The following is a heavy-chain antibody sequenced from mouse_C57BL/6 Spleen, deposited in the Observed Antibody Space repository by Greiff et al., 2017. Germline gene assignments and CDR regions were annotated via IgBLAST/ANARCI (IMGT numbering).Heavy chain of an antibody. CDR1: GYTFTSYW. J-gene: IGHJ2*01. Sequence: QVQLQQPGAELVMPGASVKLSCKASGYTFTSYWMHWVKQRPGQGLEWIGEIDPSDSYTNYNQKFKGKSTLTVDKSSSTAYMQLSSLTSEDSAVYYCARNSNYYFDYWGQGTTLTVSS. CDR2: IDPSDSYT. V-gene: IGHV1-69*01. D-gene: IGHD2-5*01. CDR3: ARNSNYYFDY.